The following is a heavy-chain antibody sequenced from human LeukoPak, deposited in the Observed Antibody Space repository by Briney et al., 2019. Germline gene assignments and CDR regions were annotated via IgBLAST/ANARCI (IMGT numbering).Heavy chain of an antibody. CDR3: AREKAAAGVPAHNWFDP. CDR1: GFTFSSYG. V-gene: IGHV3-33*01. CDR2: IWYDGSNK. J-gene: IGHJ5*02. Sequence: GRSLRLSCAASGFTFSSYGMHWVRQAPGKGLEWVAVIWYDGSNKYYADSVKGRFTISRDNSKNTLYLQMNSLRAEDTAVYYCAREKAAAGVPAHNWFDPWGQGTLVTVSS. D-gene: IGHD6-13*01.